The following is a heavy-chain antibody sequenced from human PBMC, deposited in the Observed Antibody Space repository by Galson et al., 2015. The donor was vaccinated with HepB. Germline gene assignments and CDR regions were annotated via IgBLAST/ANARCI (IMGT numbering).Heavy chain of an antibody. Sequence: QSGAEVKKPGESLRISCKGSGYSFTSYWISWVRQMPGKGLEWMGRIDPSDSYTNYSPSFQGHVTISADKSISTAYLQWSSLKASDTAMYYCARHWAVTTSGDAFDIWGQGTMVTVSS. D-gene: IGHD4-17*01. CDR1: GYSFTSYW. CDR2: IDPSDSYT. CDR3: ARHWAVTTSGDAFDI. J-gene: IGHJ3*02. V-gene: IGHV5-10-1*01.